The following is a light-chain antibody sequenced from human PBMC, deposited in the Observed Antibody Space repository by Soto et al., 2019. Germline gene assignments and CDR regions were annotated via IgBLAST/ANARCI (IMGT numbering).Light chain of an antibody. Sequence: EIVMTQSPATLSVSPGERATLSCRASQSVRSKLAWYQQKPGQAPRLLIYDASTRAPAVPARFSGSGSGTEVTLTISSLQSEDCAVYSCQHYNNWPACGQGTKVEIK. CDR3: QHYNNWPA. CDR1: QSVRSK. J-gene: IGKJ1*01. V-gene: IGKV3-15*01. CDR2: DAS.